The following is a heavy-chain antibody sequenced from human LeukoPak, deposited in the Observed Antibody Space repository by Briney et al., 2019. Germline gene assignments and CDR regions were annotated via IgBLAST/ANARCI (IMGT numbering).Heavy chain of an antibody. CDR1: GGSFSGYY. Sequence: SETLSLTCAVSGGSFSGYYWSWLRQPPGKGLEWIGEINHSGSTNYNLSRKSRVTISVDTSKNQFSLKLSSVTAADTAVYYCARGSSSWYPYYYYYMDVWGKGTTVTVSS. D-gene: IGHD6-13*01. V-gene: IGHV4-34*01. CDR2: INHSGST. CDR3: ARGSSSWYPYYYYYMDV. J-gene: IGHJ6*03.